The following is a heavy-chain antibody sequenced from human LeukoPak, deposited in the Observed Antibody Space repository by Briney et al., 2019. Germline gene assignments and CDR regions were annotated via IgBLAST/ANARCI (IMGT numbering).Heavy chain of an antibody. CDR1: GYTFTGYY. CDR2: INPNSGGT. CDR3: ARGRGSSSWYFGY. J-gene: IGHJ4*02. Sequence: ASVKVSCKASGYTFTGYYMHWVRQAPGQGLEWMRWINPNSGGTNYAQKFQGRVTMTRDTSISTAYMELSRLRSDDTAVYYCARGRGSSSWYFGYWGQGTLVTVSS. D-gene: IGHD6-13*01. V-gene: IGHV1-2*02.